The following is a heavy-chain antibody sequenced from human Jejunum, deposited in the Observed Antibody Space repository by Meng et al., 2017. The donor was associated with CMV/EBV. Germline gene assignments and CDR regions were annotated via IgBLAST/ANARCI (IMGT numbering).Heavy chain of an antibody. CDR3: AHRLVGFGRDWNTVVFDA. CDR2: IYWDDDK. Sequence: SLTATGEGVGWIRLSPGRPPEWLVLIYWDDDKRYSPSLRNRLTITKYTSKNQLVLIMTNMDPADTTTYFCAHRLVGFGRDWNTVVFDAWGQGALVTVSS. J-gene: IGHJ4*02. V-gene: IGHV2-5*02. D-gene: IGHD1/OR15-1a*01. CDR1: SLTATGEG.